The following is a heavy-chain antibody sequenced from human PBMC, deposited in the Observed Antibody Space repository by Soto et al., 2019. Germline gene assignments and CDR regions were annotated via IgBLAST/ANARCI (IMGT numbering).Heavy chain of an antibody. D-gene: IGHD1-26*01. V-gene: IGHV3-21*06. CDR3: ARSGELLQTFDS. CDR2: ITGNSEYK. CDR1: GVSFSDYS. Sequence: EVQLVESGGGLVKPGGSLRLSCVVSGVSFSDYSMNWVRQAPGKGLEWVSLITGNSEYKYHAGSVKGRFTVSRDNAKNSLYLQMNSLTVEDTAVYYCARSGELLQTFDSWGQGTLVTVSS. J-gene: IGHJ4*02.